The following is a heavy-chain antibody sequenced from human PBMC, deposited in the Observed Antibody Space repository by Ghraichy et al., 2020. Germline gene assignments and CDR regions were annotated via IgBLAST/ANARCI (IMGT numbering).Heavy chain of an antibody. CDR1: GFTFSDYY. CDR3: ARGAAPAGRGIHC. Sequence: GGSLRLSCAASGFTFSDYYMSWIRQAPGKGLEWVSYISGSGSSIYDSDSVKGRFTISRDNAKSSLYLQMNSLRVEDTAVYYCARGAAPAGRGIHCWGQGTLVTVSS. CDR2: ISGSGSSI. V-gene: IGHV3-11*01. D-gene: IGHD6-13*01. J-gene: IGHJ4*02.